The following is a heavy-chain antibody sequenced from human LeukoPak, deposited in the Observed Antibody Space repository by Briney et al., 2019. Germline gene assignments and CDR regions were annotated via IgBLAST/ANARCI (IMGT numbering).Heavy chain of an antibody. CDR1: GFTFSSYS. CDR3: ARDREQWLAHFDY. Sequence: GGSLRLSCAASGFTFSSYSMNWVRQAPGKGLEWVSSISSSSYIYYADSVKGRFTISRDNAKNSLYLQMNSLRAEDTAVYYCARDREQWLAHFDYWGQGTLVTVSS. J-gene: IGHJ4*02. CDR2: ISSSSYI. D-gene: IGHD6-19*01. V-gene: IGHV3-21*01.